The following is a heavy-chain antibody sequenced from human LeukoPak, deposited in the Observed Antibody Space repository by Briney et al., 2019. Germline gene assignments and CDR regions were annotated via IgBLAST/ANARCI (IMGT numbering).Heavy chain of an antibody. CDR2: IRYDESVK. CDR1: GFSFSGSG. CDR3: ARDLPGGAKAFNI. V-gene: IGHV3-30*02. D-gene: IGHD1-14*01. J-gene: IGHJ3*02. Sequence: GGSLRLSCAASGFSFSGSGMHWVRQSPGKGPEWAAFIRYDESVKSYANSVKGRFTGSRDNSKNTLFLQMNNLRAEDTAVYYCARDLPGGAKAFNIWGLGTMVIVSS.